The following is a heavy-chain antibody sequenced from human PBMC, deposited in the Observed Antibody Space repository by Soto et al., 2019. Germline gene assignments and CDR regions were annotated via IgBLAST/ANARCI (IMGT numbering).Heavy chain of an antibody. J-gene: IGHJ6*02. D-gene: IGHD6-19*01. CDR1: VAALCCYR. CDR2: ISSSSSTI. V-gene: IGHV3-48*02. CDR3: TRDRQWLGGTYWYHGMDV. Sequence: PGGPLSHSREGSVAALCCYRPFSECQAAGSAVEWVSFISSSSSTIYYADSVQGRFTISRDNAENSLSLQMNSLRDEDTAVYYCTRDRQWLGGTYWYHGMDVWGQGTTVTVSS.